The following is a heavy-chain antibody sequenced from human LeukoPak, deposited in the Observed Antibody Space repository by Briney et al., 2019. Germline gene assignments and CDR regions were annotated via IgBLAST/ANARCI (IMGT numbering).Heavy chain of an antibody. CDR1: GGSISSGGYY. J-gene: IGHJ5*02. Sequence: SETLSLTCTVSGGSISSGGYYWSWIRQPPGKGLEWIGYIYHSGSTYYNPSLKSRVTISVDRSKNQFSLKLSSVTAADTAVYYCASVLGYCSSTSCYRAWFDPWGQGTLVTVSS. CDR3: ASVLGYCSSTSCYRAWFDP. CDR2: IYHSGST. D-gene: IGHD2-2*02. V-gene: IGHV4-30-2*01.